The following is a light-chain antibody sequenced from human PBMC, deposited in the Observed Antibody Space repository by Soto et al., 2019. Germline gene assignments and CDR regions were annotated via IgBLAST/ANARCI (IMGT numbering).Light chain of an antibody. CDR2: DAS. V-gene: IGKV3-11*01. CDR3: QQRSNWPIT. Sequence: EVVLTQSPGTLSLSPGERATLSCRASQSVSSYLAWYQQKPGQAPRLLIYDASNRATGIPARFSGSGSGTDFTLTISSLEPEDGAVYYCQQRSNWPITFGQGTRREIK. CDR1: QSVSSY. J-gene: IGKJ5*01.